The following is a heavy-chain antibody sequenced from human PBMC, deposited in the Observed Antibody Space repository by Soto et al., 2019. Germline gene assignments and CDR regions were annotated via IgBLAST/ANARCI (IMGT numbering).Heavy chain of an antibody. CDR1: GGSISSGDYY. J-gene: IGHJ5*02. D-gene: IGHD2-2*01. CDR3: ARVXRFCSSPSCRGRNWFDP. CDR2: MFYTGTT. V-gene: IGHV4-30-4*01. Sequence: SETLSLTCSVSGGSISSGDYYWSWIRQPPGKGLEWIGYMFYTGTTYYNPSLKSRITISMDTSKNQFSLRLTSVTAADTAEYHCARVXRFCSSPSCRGRNWFDPWGQGTRVTVSS.